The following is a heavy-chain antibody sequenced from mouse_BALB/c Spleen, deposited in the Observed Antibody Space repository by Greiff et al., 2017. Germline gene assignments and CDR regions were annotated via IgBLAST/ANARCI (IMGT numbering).Heavy chain of an antibody. J-gene: IGHJ3*01. CDR2: ISYSGST. Sequence: EVKLMESGPGLVKPSQSLSLTCTVTGYSITSDYARNWIRQFPGNKLEWMGYISYSGSTSYNPSLKSRISITRDTSKNQFFLQLNSVTTEDTATYYCARWGGPFAYWGQGTLVTVSA. CDR3: ARWGGPFAY. CDR1: GYSITSDYA. V-gene: IGHV3-2*02.